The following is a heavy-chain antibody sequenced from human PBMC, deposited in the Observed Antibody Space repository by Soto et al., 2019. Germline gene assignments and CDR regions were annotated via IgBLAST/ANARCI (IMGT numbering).Heavy chain of an antibody. J-gene: IGHJ5*02. CDR3: AKEQDYYDSSGFNWFDP. D-gene: IGHD3-22*01. V-gene: IGHV3-23*01. Sequence: PGGSLRLSCAASGFTFSSYAMSWVRQAPGKGLEWVSTISGTGSSTYYADSVKGRFTVSRDNSKNTLYLQMNTLRAEDTAVYYCAKEQDYYDSSGFNWFDPWGQGTLVTVSS. CDR2: ISGTGSST. CDR1: GFTFSSYA.